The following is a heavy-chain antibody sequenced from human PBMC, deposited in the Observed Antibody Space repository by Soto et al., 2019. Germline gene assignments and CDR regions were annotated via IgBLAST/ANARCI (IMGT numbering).Heavy chain of an antibody. CDR2: IRGDGGQT. CDR3: ARDVGLDSDDFFAY. V-gene: IGHV3-23*01. D-gene: IGHD3-9*01. J-gene: IGHJ4*02. Sequence: GGSLRLSCTASGFTFTSYGMGWVRQAPGKGLQWVSTIRGDGGQTHYTGSVKGRFSISRDNSKNTVYLQMDSLRAEDTAMYFCARDVGLDSDDFFAYWGQGTQVTVSS. CDR1: GFTFTSYG.